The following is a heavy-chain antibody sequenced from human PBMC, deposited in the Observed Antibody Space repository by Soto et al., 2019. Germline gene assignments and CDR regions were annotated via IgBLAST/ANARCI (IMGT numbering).Heavy chain of an antibody. Sequence: QVQLQESGPGLVKPSETLSLTCTVSGGSISSYYWSWIRQPAGKGLEWIGRIYTSGSTNYNPSLKSRVTMSVATSKNQFSLKLSSVTAADTAVYYCAGTSTSSLGDAFDIWGQGTMVTVSS. CDR1: GGSISSYY. CDR3: AGTSTSSLGDAFDI. J-gene: IGHJ3*02. D-gene: IGHD2-2*01. CDR2: IYTSGST. V-gene: IGHV4-4*07.